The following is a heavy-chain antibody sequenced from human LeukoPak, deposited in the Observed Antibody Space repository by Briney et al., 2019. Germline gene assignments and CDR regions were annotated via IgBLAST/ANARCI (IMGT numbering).Heavy chain of an antibody. CDR1: GYCFTTYW. J-gene: IGHJ4*02. V-gene: IGHV5-51*01. CDR3: ARRDTRIAAAQLDY. Sequence: GESLKISCKGSGYCFTTYWIAWVRQMPGKGLEWMGIIYPGDSDTRYSPSFQGQVTFSADKSISTAYLQWSSLKASDTAMYYCARRDTRIAAAQLDYWGQGTLVTVSS. D-gene: IGHD6-13*01. CDR2: IYPGDSDT.